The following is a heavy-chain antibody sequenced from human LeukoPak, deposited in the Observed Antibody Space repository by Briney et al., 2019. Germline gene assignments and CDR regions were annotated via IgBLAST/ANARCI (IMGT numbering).Heavy chain of an antibody. CDR3: ARHFVPDYSDNSDANGIGFDI. V-gene: IGHV5-51*01. CDR1: GYSFSNYW. J-gene: IGHJ3*02. Sequence: GESLKISCKGSGYSFSNYWIGWVRQMPGKGLEWMGIIYPGDSDTKYSPSFQGQVTISADESISTAYLQWSSLKASDTAMYYCARHFVPDYSDNSDANGIGFDIWGQGTMVTVSS. D-gene: IGHD3-22*01. CDR2: IYPGDSDT.